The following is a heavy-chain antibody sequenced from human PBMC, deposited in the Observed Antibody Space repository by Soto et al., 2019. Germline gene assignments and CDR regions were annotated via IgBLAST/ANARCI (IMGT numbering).Heavy chain of an antibody. CDR1: GFTFSSYS. CDR2: ISSGSSTI. Sequence: PGGSLRLSCAASGFTFSSYSMNWVRQAPGKGLEWVSYISSGSSTIYYADSVKGRFTISRDNAKNSLYLQMNSLRDEDTAVYYCARANDPNYYYGMDVWGQGTTVTVSS. J-gene: IGHJ6*02. CDR3: ARANDPNYYYGMDV. V-gene: IGHV3-48*02.